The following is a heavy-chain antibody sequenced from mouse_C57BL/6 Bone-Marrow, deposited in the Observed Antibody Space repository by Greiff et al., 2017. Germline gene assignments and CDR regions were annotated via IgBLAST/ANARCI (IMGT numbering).Heavy chain of an antibody. CDR1: GFTFSSYA. Sequence: EVKLVESGEGLVKPGGSLKLSCAASGFTFSSYAMSWVRQTTEKRLEWVAYISSGGDYIYYADTVKGRITISRDNARNTLYLHMSSLKSEDTAMYYCTRAHHGSSYDYAMDYWGQGTSVTVSS. D-gene: IGHD1-1*01. CDR3: TRAHHGSSYDYAMDY. V-gene: IGHV5-9-1*02. J-gene: IGHJ4*01. CDR2: ISSGGDYI.